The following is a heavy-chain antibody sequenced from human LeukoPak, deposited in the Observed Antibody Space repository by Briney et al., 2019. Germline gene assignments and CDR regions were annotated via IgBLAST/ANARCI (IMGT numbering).Heavy chain of an antibody. V-gene: IGHV3-23*01. D-gene: IGHD1-26*01. CDR3: AKILGATFDY. Sequence: GGTLRLSCAASGFTFSSYGMSWVRQAPGKGLEWVSAISGSGGSAYYADSVKGRFTISRDNSKNTLYLQMNSLRAEDTAVYYCAKILGATFDYWGQGTLVTVSS. J-gene: IGHJ4*02. CDR1: GFTFSSYG. CDR2: ISGSGGSA.